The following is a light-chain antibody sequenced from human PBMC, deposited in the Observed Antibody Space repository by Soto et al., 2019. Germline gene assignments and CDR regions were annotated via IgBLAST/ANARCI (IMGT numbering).Light chain of an antibody. J-gene: IGLJ2*01. CDR1: SSNIGSNT. CDR3: AAWDGSRNGVA. CDR2: SNN. Sequence: QSVLTQPPSASGTPGQRVTISCSGSSSNIGSNTVNWYQQLPGTAPKLLIYSNNQRPSGVPDRISGSKSGTSASLAISGLQSEDEADYYCAAWDGSRNGVAFGGGTKVTVL. V-gene: IGLV1-44*01.